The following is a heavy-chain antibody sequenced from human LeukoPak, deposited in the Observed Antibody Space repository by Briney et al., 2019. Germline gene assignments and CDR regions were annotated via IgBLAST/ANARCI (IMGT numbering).Heavy chain of an antibody. D-gene: IGHD4-11*01. J-gene: IGHJ5*02. CDR2: INPSGGST. CDR1: GYTFTGYH. Sequence: GASVTVSCAASGYTFTGYHMHWVRQAPGQGLEWMGIINPSGGSTSYAQKFQGRVTMTRDTSTSTVYMELSSLRSEDTAVYYCAREENSNYSTWGQGTLVTVSS. V-gene: IGHV1-46*01. CDR3: AREENSNYST.